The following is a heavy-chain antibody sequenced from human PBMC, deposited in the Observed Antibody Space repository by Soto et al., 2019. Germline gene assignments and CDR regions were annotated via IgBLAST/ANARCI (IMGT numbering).Heavy chain of an antibody. CDR1: GFSLSTSGVG. J-gene: IGHJ6*02. CDR2: IYWDDAK. Sequence: QITLKESGPTLVKPTQTLPLTCTFSGFSLSTSGVGVGWIRQPPGKALEWLALIYWDDAKRYSQSLKSRVILTKNTSKIQVVLSMTNMDPVNTATYYCAHRTSAEGMDVWGQGTTVTVSS. V-gene: IGHV2-5*02. CDR3: AHRTSAEGMDV.